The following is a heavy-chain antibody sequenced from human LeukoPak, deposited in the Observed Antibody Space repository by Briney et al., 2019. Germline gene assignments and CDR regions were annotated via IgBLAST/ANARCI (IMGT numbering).Heavy chain of an antibody. CDR3: ARGPYSSSWLFDS. Sequence: SDTLSLTCTVSGGSISSDYWSWIRQPPGKGLEWIAYIYSSGINNYNPSLKSRVTISVDTSKNRFSLKLSSVTPADTAVYYCARGPYSSSWLFDSWGQGTPV. CDR1: GGSISSDY. CDR2: IYSSGIN. J-gene: IGHJ4*02. V-gene: IGHV4-59*07. D-gene: IGHD6-13*01.